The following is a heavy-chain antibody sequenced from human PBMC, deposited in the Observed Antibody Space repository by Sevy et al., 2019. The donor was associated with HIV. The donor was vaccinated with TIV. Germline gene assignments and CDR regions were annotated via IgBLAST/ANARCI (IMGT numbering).Heavy chain of an antibody. CDR2: ISIIGTST. D-gene: IGHD3-22*01. V-gene: IGHV3-23*01. J-gene: IGHJ4*02. CDR3: AYYDSSILNYFDY. Sequence: GESLKISCAASGFTFSSYAMSWVRQAPGKGLEWVSAISIIGTSTYYADSVKGRFTISRDNSKNTLFLQMNSLRAEDKAVDYCAYYDSSILNYFDYWGQGTLVTVSS. CDR1: GFTFSSYA.